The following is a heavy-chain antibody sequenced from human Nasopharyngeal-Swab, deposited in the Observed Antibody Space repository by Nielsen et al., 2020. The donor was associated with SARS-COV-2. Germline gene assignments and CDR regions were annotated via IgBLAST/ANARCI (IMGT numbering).Heavy chain of an antibody. V-gene: IGHV3-73*01. CDR3: TRLGGYSSALWDY. CDR1: GFTFSGSA. D-gene: IGHD6-19*01. J-gene: IGHJ4*02. CDR2: IRSKANSYAT. Sequence: GESLKISCAASGFTFSGSAMHWVRQASGKGLEWVGRIRSKANSYATAYAASVKGRFTISRDDSKNTAYLQMNSLKTEDTAVYYCTRLGGYSSALWDYWGQGTLVTVSS.